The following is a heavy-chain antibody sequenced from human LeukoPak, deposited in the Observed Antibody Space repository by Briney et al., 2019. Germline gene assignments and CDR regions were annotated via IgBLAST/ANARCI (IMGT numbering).Heavy chain of an antibody. CDR2: ISSDGGST. Sequence: GGSLRLSCAASGFTYSSYSMHWVRQAPGKGLEYVSGISSDGGSTYHANSVKGRFTISRDNSKNTLYLQMGSLRAEDMAVYYCARGDSSGYHYWGQGTLLTVSS. D-gene: IGHD3-22*01. CDR1: GFTYSSYS. V-gene: IGHV3-64*01. CDR3: ARGDSSGYHY. J-gene: IGHJ4*02.